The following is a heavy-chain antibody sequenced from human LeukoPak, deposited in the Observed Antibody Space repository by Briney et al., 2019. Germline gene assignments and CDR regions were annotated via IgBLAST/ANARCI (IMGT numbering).Heavy chain of an antibody. D-gene: IGHD6-13*01. Sequence: SETLSLTCTVSGGSISSSSYYWGWIRQPPGKGLEWIGSIYTSGSTNYNPSLESRVTISVDTSKNQFSLKLSSVTAADTAVYYCARDWQQLSPDYNWFDPWGQGTLVTVSS. V-gene: IGHV4-39*07. CDR1: GGSISSSSYY. CDR3: ARDWQQLSPDYNWFDP. CDR2: IYTSGST. J-gene: IGHJ5*02.